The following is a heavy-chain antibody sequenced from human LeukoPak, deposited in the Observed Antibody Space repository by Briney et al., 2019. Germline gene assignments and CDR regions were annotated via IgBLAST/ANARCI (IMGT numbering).Heavy chain of an antibody. CDR1: GGSISSYY. CDR3: ARHDCDSSRCSVNWFDP. Sequence: SETLSLTCTVSGGSISSYYWSWIRQPPGKGLEWIGFIYYSGSTKYNPSLKSRVIISVDTSKNQFSLRLTSVTAADTAVYYCARHDCDSSRCSVNWFDPWGQGTLVTVSS. D-gene: IGHD2/OR15-2a*01. J-gene: IGHJ5*02. V-gene: IGHV4-59*01. CDR2: IYYSGST.